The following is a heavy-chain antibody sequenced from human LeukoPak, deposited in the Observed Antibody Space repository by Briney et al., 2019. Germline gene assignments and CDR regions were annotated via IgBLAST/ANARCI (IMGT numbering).Heavy chain of an antibody. V-gene: IGHV1-46*01. CDR2: ISPSGGGT. CDR1: GHTFTSYY. D-gene: IGHD6-19*01. J-gene: IGHJ3*02. CDR3: ARERGWLDAFDI. Sequence: ASVKVSCKSSGHTFTSYYIHWVRQAPGQGLEWMGIISPSGGGTGYAQNFQGRVTMTRDTSTSTVYMELSSLRSEDTAVYFCARERGWLDAFDIWGQGTMVTVSS.